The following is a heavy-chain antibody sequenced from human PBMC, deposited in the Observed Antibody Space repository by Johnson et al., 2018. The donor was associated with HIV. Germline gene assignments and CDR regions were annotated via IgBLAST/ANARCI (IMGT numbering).Heavy chain of an antibody. CDR1: GFTFRSYD. CDR3: AKYTFDI. V-gene: IGHV3-30*02. CDR2: IRYDGSNE. Sequence: QEQLVESGGGVVQPGGSLRLSCVASGFTFRSYDMHWVRQAPGKGLEWVAFIRYDGSNEYYADSVKGRFTISRDSSKNTLYLQMNSLRAADTAVYYCAKYTFDIWGQGTMVTVSS. J-gene: IGHJ3*02.